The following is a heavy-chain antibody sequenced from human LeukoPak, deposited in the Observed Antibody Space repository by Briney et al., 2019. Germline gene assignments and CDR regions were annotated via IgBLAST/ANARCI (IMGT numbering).Heavy chain of an antibody. J-gene: IGHJ4*02. CDR1: GFTFSSYA. CDR3: AKDLFPAVAGTADY. D-gene: IGHD6-19*01. Sequence: GGSLRLSCAASGFTFSSYAMSWVRQAPGKGLEWVSVISGSGGRTYYADSVKGRFTISRDNSKNTQYLQMNSLRAEDTAVYYCAKDLFPAVAGTADYWGQGTLVTVSS. CDR2: ISGSGGRT. V-gene: IGHV3-23*01.